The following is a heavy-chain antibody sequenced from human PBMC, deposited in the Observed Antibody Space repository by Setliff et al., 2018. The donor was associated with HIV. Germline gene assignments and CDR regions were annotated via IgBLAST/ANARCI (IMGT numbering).Heavy chain of an antibody. CDR1: GGSISSGNYY. J-gene: IGHJ4*02. CDR2: IYTSGST. Sequence: PSETLSLTCTVSGGSISSGNYYWSWIRQPAGKGLEWIGRIYTSGSTNYNPSLKGRLTISVDPSKNHFSLNLTSVTAADTAVYYCARVPSGLWFGKWGNWGQGTLVTVSS. CDR3: ARVPSGLWFGKWGN. V-gene: IGHV4-61*02. D-gene: IGHD3-10*01.